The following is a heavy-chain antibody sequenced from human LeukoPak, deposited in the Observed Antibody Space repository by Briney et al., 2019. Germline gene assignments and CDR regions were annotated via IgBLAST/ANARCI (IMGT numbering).Heavy chain of an antibody. D-gene: IGHD3-22*01. CDR1: GGSISSISYN. Sequence: SETLSLTCTVSGGSISSISYNWGCIRQPPGKGLEWIGSFYYSGSTYYNPSLKSRVTMSVDTSKNQFSLKLSSVTAADTAVYYCSAYYYDTSAAYYFDYWGQGTLVTVSS. CDR3: SAYYYDTSAAYYFDY. V-gene: IGHV4-39*01. CDR2: FYYSGST. J-gene: IGHJ4*02.